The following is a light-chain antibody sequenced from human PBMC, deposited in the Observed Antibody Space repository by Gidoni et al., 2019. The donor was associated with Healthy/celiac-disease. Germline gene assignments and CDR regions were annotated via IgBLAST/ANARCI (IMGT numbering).Light chain of an antibody. Sequence: AIRMTQSPSSFSASTGDRVTITCRASQGISSYLAWYQQKPGKAPKLLIYAASTLQSGVPSRFSGSRSGTDFTLTISCLQSEDFATYYCQQYYNYHPYTFGQGTKLEIK. CDR3: QQYYNYHPYT. CDR2: AAS. CDR1: QGISSY. J-gene: IGKJ2*01. V-gene: IGKV1-8*01.